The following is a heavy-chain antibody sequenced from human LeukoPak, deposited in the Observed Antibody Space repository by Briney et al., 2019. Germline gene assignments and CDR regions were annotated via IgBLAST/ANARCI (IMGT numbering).Heavy chain of an antibody. CDR1: GFTFDDYA. Sequence: GRSLRLSCAAFGFTFDDYAMHWVRQAPGKGLEWVSGISTNSGSIGYADSAKGRFTTSRDNAKNSLYLQMNSLRAEDTALYYCAKIPDAAGSTDAFDIWGQGTMVTVSS. V-gene: IGHV3-9*01. J-gene: IGHJ3*02. D-gene: IGHD6-13*01. CDR2: ISTNSGSI. CDR3: AKIPDAAGSTDAFDI.